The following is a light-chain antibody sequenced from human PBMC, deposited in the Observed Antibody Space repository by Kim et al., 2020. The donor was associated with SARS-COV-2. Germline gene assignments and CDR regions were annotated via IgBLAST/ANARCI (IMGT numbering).Light chain of an antibody. CDR2: SNN. CDR1: SSNIGSDT. V-gene: IGLV1-44*01. J-gene: IGLJ2*01. Sequence: ELTQPPSASGTPGQRVTISCSGSSSNIGSDTVNWYQQLPGTAPKLLIYSNNQRPSGVPDRFSGSKSGTSASLAISGLQSEDEADYYCAAWDDSLNGPVFGGGTQLTVL. CDR3: AAWDDSLNGPV.